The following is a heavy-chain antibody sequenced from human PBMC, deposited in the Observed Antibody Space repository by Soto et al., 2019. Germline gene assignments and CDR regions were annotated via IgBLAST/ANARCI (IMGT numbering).Heavy chain of an antibody. Sequence: SVKVSCKASGGTFSSYAISWVRQATGQGLEWMGGIIPIFGTANYAQKFQGRVTITADESTSTAYMELSSLRSEDTAVYYCARDPDYYDSSGYAWGQGTTVTVSS. J-gene: IGHJ6*02. D-gene: IGHD3-22*01. V-gene: IGHV1-69*13. CDR1: GGTFSSYA. CDR2: IIPIFGTA. CDR3: ARDPDYYDSSGYA.